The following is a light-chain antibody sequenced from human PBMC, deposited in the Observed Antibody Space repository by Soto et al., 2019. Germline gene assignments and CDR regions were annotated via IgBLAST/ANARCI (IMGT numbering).Light chain of an antibody. CDR1: QGIKTY. V-gene: IGKV1-9*01. CDR2: DAT. CDR3: QHVNSYPLT. J-gene: IGKJ4*01. Sequence: DIQLTQSPSFLSASVGDRVTITCRASQGIKTYLAWYQQKPGKAPILLISDATTLQSGVPSRFSGSGSWTEFTLTISSLQPEDFATFYCQHVNSYPLTFGGGTKVEI.